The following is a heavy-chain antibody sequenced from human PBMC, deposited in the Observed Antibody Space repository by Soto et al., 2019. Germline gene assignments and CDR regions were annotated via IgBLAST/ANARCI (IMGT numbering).Heavy chain of an antibody. CDR3: ARSLDYYDSSGYYYSLYFDL. CDR1: GGSISSGDYY. CDR2: IYYSGST. V-gene: IGHV4-30-4*01. Sequence: LSLTCTVSGGSISSGDYYWSWIRQPPGKGLGWIGYIYYSGSTYYNPSLKSRVTISVDTSKNQFSLKLSSVTAADTAVYYCARSLDYYDSSGYYYSLYFDLWGRGTLVTVSS. J-gene: IGHJ2*01. D-gene: IGHD3-22*01.